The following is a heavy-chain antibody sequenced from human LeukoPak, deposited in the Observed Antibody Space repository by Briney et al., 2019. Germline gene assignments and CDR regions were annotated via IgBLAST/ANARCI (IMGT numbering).Heavy chain of an antibody. CDR1: GFTFWNYG. CDR3: AKDRRMMSGYYGMDV. D-gene: IGHD3-16*01. Sequence: PGGSLRLSCEASGFTFWNYGVHSGRQGPGKGLEWGSLISYNGGSQYYADSVKGRFTISRNNSKNTVYLQMSSLRAEDTAVYYCAKDRRMMSGYYGMDVRGQGTTVTVSS. V-gene: IGHV3-30*18. CDR2: ISYNGGSQ. J-gene: IGHJ6*02.